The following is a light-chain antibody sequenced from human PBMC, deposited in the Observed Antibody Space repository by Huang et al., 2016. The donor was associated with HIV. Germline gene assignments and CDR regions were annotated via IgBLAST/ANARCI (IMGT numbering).Light chain of an antibody. V-gene: IGKV1-5*03. CDR1: QSVSTW. J-gene: IGKJ5*01. CDR3: QQYNSYSMT. CDR2: KAS. Sequence: DIQMTQSPSTLSASVGDRVTFTCRASQSVSTWLAWYQQKPGQAPKLLIYKASNLQSGVPSRFSGRGSGTEFTLTISSLQPDDFATYYCQQYNSYSMTFGHGTRLDIK.